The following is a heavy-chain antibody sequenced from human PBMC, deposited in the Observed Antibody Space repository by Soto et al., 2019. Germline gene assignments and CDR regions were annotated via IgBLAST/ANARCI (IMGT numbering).Heavy chain of an antibody. J-gene: IGHJ4*02. CDR2: IIPIRGIA. D-gene: IGHD4-17*01. Sequence: QVQLVHSGAEVKKPGSSVKVSCKASGGTFSSYTISWVRQAPGQGLEWMGRIIPIRGIANYAQKFQCRVTITADKATSTGDREMSSLRSEDTSVYYCARDSLYGDYGGYYFSYWGQGSIVTDSS. V-gene: IGHV1-69*04. CDR3: ARDSLYGDYGGYYFSY. CDR1: GGTFSSYT.